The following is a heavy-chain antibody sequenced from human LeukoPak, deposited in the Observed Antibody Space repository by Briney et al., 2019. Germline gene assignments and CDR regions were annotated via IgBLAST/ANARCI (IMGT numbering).Heavy chain of an antibody. CDR1: GFTFSLYW. Sequence: KSGGSLRLSCAASGFTFSLYWMHWVRQAPGKGLVWVSRLNSDGSITSYADSVKGRFTISRDNAKNTLYLQMNSLRAEDTALYYCVREYCGGDCYTDFWGQGTLVAVSS. CDR2: LNSDGSIT. CDR3: VREYCGGDCYTDF. J-gene: IGHJ4*02. V-gene: IGHV3-74*01. D-gene: IGHD2-21*02.